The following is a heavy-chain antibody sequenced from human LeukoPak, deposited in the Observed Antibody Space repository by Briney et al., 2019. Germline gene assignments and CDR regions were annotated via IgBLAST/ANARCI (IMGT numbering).Heavy chain of an antibody. V-gene: IGHV3-11*04. CDR2: ISSSGSTI. D-gene: IGHD2-2*02. Sequence: GGSLRLSCAASGFTFSDYYMSWIRQAPGKGLEWVSYISSSGSTIYYADSVKGRFTISRDNAKNSLYLQMNSLRAEDTAVYYCARDSGYCSSTSCYRGAFDIWGQGTMVTVSS. CDR1: GFTFSDYY. J-gene: IGHJ3*02. CDR3: ARDSGYCSSTSCYRGAFDI.